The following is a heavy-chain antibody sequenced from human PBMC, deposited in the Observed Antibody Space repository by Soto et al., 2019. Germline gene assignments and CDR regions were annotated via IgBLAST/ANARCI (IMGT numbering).Heavy chain of an antibody. V-gene: IGHV3-30*18. J-gene: IGHJ4*02. CDR1: GFTFSSYG. CDR3: AKGTWEASGSYGGEFDY. CDR2: ISYDGSNK. D-gene: IGHD1-26*01. Sequence: QVQLVGSGGGVVQPGRSLRLSCAASGFTFSSYGMHWVRQAPGKGLEWVAVISYDGSNKYYADSVKGRFTISRDNSKNTLYLQMNSLRAEDTAVYYCAKGTWEASGSYGGEFDYWGQGTLVTVSS.